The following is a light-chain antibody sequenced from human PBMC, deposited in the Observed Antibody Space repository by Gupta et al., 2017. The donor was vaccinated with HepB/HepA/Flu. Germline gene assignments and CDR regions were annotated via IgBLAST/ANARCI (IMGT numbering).Light chain of an antibody. CDR3: TDRDSSVSHEG. CDR1: SLRKYY. J-gene: IGLJ2*01. CDR2: GKN. Sequence: SPELTQDPALSVALGQTVRITCQGDSLRKYYASWYQQKPGQAPVRGSEGKNNRPSGIPDRFAGSSSGKTDSWTITGAQAEDEADYYCTDRDSSVSHEGFGGGAKLTVL. V-gene: IGLV3-19*01.